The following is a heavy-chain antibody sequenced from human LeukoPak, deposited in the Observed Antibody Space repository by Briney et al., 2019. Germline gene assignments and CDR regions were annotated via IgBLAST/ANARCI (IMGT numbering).Heavy chain of an antibody. V-gene: IGHV3-9*03. CDR1: GFTFDDYA. D-gene: IGHD3-22*01. CDR2: ISWNSGSI. Sequence: GRSLRLSCAASGFTFDDYAMHWVRQAPGKGLEWVSGISWNSGSIGYADSVKGRFTISRDNAKNSLYLQMNSLRAEDMALYYCAKDARHDSSGYPVYWGQGTLVTVSS. CDR3: AKDARHDSSGYPVY. J-gene: IGHJ4*02.